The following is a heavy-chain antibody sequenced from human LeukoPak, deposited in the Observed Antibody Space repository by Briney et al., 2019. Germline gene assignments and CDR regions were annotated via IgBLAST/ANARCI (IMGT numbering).Heavy chain of an antibody. V-gene: IGHV4-30-2*01. CDR3: ARLGYTAMVSPELYYFDY. J-gene: IGHJ4*02. CDR1: GGSLSRGGYS. D-gene: IGHD5-18*01. CDR2: IYHSGST. Sequence: SLQTPSPTCAVSGGSLSRGGYSWGWIPQPPRKGLGWVWDIYHSGSTNYNPSLKSRVTISVDTSKNQFSLKLSSVTAADTAVYHCARLGYTAMVSPELYYFDYWGQGTLVTVSS.